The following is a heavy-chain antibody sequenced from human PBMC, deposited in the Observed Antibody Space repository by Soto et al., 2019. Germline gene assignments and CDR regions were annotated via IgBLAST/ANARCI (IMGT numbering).Heavy chain of an antibody. CDR1: GSSINSGDYS. D-gene: IGHD1-26*01. V-gene: IGHV4-30-2*01. CDR2: IYDSRST. Sequence: SETLSLTRAGFGSSINSGDYSWALILRPPVRGLEWIGYIYDSRSTYYNPSLKSRGNISVDRSKNQFSLRLSYVTAAETAVYYCARYRSLKPRFDYSGQRPLVPVST. J-gene: IGHJ4*02. CDR3: ARYRSLKPRFDY.